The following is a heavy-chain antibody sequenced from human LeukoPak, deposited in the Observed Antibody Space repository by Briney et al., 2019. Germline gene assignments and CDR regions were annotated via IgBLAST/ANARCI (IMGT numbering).Heavy chain of an antibody. CDR2: IYHSGST. CDR1: GYSISSGYY. D-gene: IGHD6-19*01. Sequence: PSETLSLTCTVSGYSISSGYYWGWIRQPPGKGLEWIGSIYHSGSTYYNPSLKSRVTISVDTSKNQFSLKLSSVTAADTAVYYCARVSVYSSGKAFDYWGQGTLVTVSS. CDR3: ARVSVYSSGKAFDY. V-gene: IGHV4-38-2*02. J-gene: IGHJ4*02.